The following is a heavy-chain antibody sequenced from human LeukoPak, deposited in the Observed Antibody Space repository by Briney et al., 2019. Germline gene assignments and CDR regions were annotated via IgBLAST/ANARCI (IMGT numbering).Heavy chain of an antibody. CDR3: ARLYSNNLDY. J-gene: IGHJ4*02. CDR2: IYPGDSDT. D-gene: IGHD4-11*01. V-gene: IGHV5-51*01. Sequence: GESLKISCKGSGYTFTRYWIGWVRQMPGKGLEWMGIIYPGDSDTRYSPSFQGQVTISADMSLSTAYLQWSSLKASDTAIYYCARLYSNNLDYWGQGTLVTVSS. CDR1: GYTFTRYW.